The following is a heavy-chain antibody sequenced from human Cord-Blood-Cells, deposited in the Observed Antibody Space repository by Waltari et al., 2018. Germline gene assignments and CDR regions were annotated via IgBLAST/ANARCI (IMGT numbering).Heavy chain of an antibody. J-gene: IGHJ3*02. V-gene: IGHV1-2*04. Sequence: QVQLVQSGAEVNKPGASVKVSCKASGYTFTGYYMHWVRQAPGQGLEWMGWINPNSGGTNDEKKFQGWVPMTRDTSISTAYMELSRLRSDDTAVYYCARDRDYGGNHDAFDIWGQGTMVTVSS. CDR1: GYTFTGYY. CDR2: INPNSGGT. CDR3: ARDRDYGGNHDAFDI. D-gene: IGHD4-17*01.